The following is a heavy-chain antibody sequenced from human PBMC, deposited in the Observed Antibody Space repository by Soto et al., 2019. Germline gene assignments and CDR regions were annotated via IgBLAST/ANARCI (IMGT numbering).Heavy chain of an antibody. V-gene: IGHV4-59*01. Sequence: SETLSLTCTVSGGSISSYYWNWIRQPPGKGLEWIGYIYYSGSTNYNPSLKSRVTISVDTSKNQFSLKLSSVTAADTAVYYCARGRGSGSSFYYYGMDVWGQGTTVTVSS. CDR1: GGSISSYY. CDR2: IYYSGST. CDR3: ARGRGSGSSFYYYGMDV. J-gene: IGHJ6*02. D-gene: IGHD3-10*01.